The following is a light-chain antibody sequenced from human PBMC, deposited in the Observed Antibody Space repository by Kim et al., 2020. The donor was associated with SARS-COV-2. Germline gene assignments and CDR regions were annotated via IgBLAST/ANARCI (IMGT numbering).Light chain of an antibody. V-gene: IGLV1-44*01. CDR1: SSNIGRNT. CDR2: TDD. Sequence: GQRVTISCSGSSSNIGRNTVNWYQQFPGTAPQLLIDTDDRRPSGVSDRVSCSKSGTSASLAISALRSEDEADYYCAIWDDSLDVWMFGGGTQLTVL. J-gene: IGLJ3*02. CDR3: AIWDDSLDVWM.